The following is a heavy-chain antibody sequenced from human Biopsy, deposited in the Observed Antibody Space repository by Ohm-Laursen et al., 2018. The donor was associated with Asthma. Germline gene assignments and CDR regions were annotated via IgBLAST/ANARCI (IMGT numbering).Heavy chain of an antibody. D-gene: IGHD3-3*01. CDR2: MSFDGGQT. V-gene: IGHV3-30*18. J-gene: IGHJ3*02. CDR1: GFSFNSYG. Sequence: SLRLSCAASGFSFNSYGMHWVRQAPGKGLEWVAVMSFDGGQTYYADSVKGRFTISRDNSKNTLYLQMNSLRAEDTAVYYCAKERYYDFWSGYPIWGQGAMVTVSS. CDR3: AKERYYDFWSGYPI.